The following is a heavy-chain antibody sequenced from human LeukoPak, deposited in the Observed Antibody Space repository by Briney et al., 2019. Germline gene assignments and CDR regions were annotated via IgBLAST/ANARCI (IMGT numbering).Heavy chain of an antibody. Sequence: PSETLSLTCTVSGYSISSGYYWGWIRQPPGKGLEWIGSIYHSGSTYYNPSLKSRVTISVDTSKNQFSLKLSSVTAADTAVYYCASGIIRGEAAAIIRRGDYFDYWGQGTLVTVSS. V-gene: IGHV4-38-2*02. D-gene: IGHD6-13*01. CDR2: IYHSGST. J-gene: IGHJ4*02. CDR1: GYSISSGYY. CDR3: ASGIIRGEAAAIIRRGDYFDY.